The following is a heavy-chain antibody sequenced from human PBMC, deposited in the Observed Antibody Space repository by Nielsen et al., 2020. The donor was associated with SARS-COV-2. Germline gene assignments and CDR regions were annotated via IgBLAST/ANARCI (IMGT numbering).Heavy chain of an antibody. Sequence: GESLKISCEASGYSFSSYWIAWVRQRPGKGLEWMGIIYPGDSETKYSPSFQGQVTMSVDKSLRTAYLQWRTLKASDTAMYYCARRHMIPFGAGTYLFDFWGQGTLVTVSS. CDR2: IYPGDSET. D-gene: IGHD3-16*01. CDR1: GYSFSSYW. V-gene: IGHV5-51*01. J-gene: IGHJ4*02. CDR3: ARRHMIPFGAGTYLFDF.